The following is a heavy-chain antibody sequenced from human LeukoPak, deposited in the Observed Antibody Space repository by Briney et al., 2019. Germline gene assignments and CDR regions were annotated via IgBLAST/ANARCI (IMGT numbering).Heavy chain of an antibody. CDR3: HPLGYTSN. CDR2: VKNDGST. V-gene: IGHV3-74*01. J-gene: IGHJ4*02. D-gene: IGHD6-13*01. Sequence: GSLRLSCVVSGFTSGFTFSSRWMHWVRQAPGKGLVWVSLVKNDGSTNYADSVKGRFTVSRDNAENTLYLQMNNLRVEATALYFCHPLGYTSNWGQGTLVTVSS. CDR1: GFTFSSRW.